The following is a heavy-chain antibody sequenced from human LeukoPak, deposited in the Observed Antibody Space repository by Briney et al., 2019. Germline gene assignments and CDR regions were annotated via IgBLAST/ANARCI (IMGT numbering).Heavy chain of an antibody. CDR2: ISYDGSNK. V-gene: IGHV3-30-3*01. D-gene: IGHD3-3*01. J-gene: IGHJ4*02. CDR1: GFTFSSYA. CDR3: AKGYDFWSGPFDY. Sequence: PGGSLRLSCAASGFTFSSYAMHWVRQAPGKGLEWVAVISYDGSNKYYADSVKGRFTISRDNSKNTLYLQMNSLRAEDTAVYYCAKGYDFWSGPFDYWGQGILVTVSS.